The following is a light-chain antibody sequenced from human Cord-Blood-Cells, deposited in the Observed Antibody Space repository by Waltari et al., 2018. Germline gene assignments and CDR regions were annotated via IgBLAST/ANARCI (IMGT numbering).Light chain of an antibody. V-gene: IGKV1-8*01. CDR3: QQYYSYPYS. CDR1: QGISSY. Sequence: AIRMTQSPSSFSASTGDRVTITCRASQGISSYLAWYQQKPGKAPKLLIYAASTLQSGVPSRFSGSGSGTDFTLTISCLQSEDFATYDCQQYYSYPYSCGQGTKLEI. J-gene: IGKJ2*03. CDR2: AAS.